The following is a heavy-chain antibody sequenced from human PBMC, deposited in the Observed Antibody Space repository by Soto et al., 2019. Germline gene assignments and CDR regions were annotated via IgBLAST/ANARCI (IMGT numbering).Heavy chain of an antibody. CDR3: ARPFDTSGWYDY. J-gene: IGHJ4*02. CDR2: INPGGTT. D-gene: IGHD6-19*01. CDR1: GGSFNDFY. V-gene: IGHV4-34*01. Sequence: PSETLSLTCAVYGGSFNDFYWSWIRQPPGKRLEWIGEINPGGTTTYNPSLKSRVTISVDRSKNQLSLRLSSVTAADTAMYYCARPFDTSGWYDYWGQGTLVTVSS.